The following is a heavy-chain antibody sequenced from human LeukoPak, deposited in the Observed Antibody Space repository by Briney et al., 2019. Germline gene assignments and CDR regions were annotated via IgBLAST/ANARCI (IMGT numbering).Heavy chain of an antibody. CDR2: ISAYNGNT. V-gene: IGHV1-18*01. CDR1: GYTFTSYG. Sequence: ASVKVSCKASGYTFTSYGISWVRQAPGQGLEWMGWISAYNGNTNYAQKLQGRVTINPDTSKNQFSLQLNSVTPEDTAVYYCARFNHYGSGTPYNWFDPWGQGTLVTVSS. CDR3: ARFNHYGSGTPYNWFDP. D-gene: IGHD3-10*01. J-gene: IGHJ5*02.